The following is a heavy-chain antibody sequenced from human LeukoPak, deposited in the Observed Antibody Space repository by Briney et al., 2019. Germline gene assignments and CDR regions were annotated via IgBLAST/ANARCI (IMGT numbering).Heavy chain of an antibody. CDR3: ARDLPTSPVACDI. Sequence: GGSLRLSCAASGFTFSSYTMSWVRQAPGKGLEWVSAISGSGGSTYYADSVKGRFTISRGNSKNTLYLQMNSLRAEDTAVYYCARDLPTSPVACDIWGQGTMVTVSS. J-gene: IGHJ3*02. CDR1: GFTFSSYT. D-gene: IGHD2-2*01. V-gene: IGHV3-23*01. CDR2: ISGSGGST.